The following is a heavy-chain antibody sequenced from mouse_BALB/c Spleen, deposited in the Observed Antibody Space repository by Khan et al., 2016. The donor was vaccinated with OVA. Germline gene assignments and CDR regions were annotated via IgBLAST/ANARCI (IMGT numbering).Heavy chain of an antibody. CDR3: ARYYGNYGWYFDV. CDR1: GFSLTSYG. V-gene: IGHV2-9*02. J-gene: IGHJ1*01. Sequence: QVQLKESGPGLVAPSQSLSLTCTVSGFSLTSYGVHWVRQPPGKGLEWLGVIWTGGSTNYNSAPMSRLSISKDNSQSQVFLKMNSLQTDDTAMYDCARYYGNYGWYFDVWGAGTTVTVSS. D-gene: IGHD2-1*01. CDR2: IWTGGST.